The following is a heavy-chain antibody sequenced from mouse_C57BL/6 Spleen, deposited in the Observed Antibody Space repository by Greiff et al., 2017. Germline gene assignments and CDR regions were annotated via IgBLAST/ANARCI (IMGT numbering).Heavy chain of an antibody. CDR3: APPFYYTSAWFAY. Sequence: VQLQQSGPELVKPGASVKISCKASGYTFTDYYMNWVKQSHGKSLEWIGDINPNNGGTSYKQKFKGKATLTVDNSSSTAYFELRSLTSEDSAVYYCAPPFYYTSAWFAYWGQGTLVTVSA. D-gene: IGHD2-1*01. CDR2: INPNNGGT. V-gene: IGHV1-26*01. CDR1: GYTFTDYY. J-gene: IGHJ3*01.